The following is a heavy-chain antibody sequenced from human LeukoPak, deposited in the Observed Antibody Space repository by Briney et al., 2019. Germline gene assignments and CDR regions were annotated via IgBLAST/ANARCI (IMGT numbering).Heavy chain of an antibody. CDR1: GGSISSGSYY. CDR3: ARDGGWVGEGWDYYMDV. D-gene: IGHD3-10*01. CDR2: IYTSGST. Sequence: NPSETLSLTCTVSGGSISSGSYYWSWIRQPAGKGLEWIGRIYTSGSTNYNPSLKSRVTISVDTSKNQFSLKLSSVTAADTAVYYCARDGGWVGEGWDYYMDVWGKGTTVTVSS. J-gene: IGHJ6*03. V-gene: IGHV4-61*02.